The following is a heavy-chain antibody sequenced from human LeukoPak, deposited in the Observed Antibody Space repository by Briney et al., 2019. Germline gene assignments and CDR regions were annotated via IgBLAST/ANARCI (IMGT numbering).Heavy chain of an antibody. J-gene: IGHJ4*02. CDR1: GFTFSGHW. D-gene: IGHD1-14*01. Sequence: GGSLRLSCAASGFTFSGHWMSGVRQAPGKGLEWVANINQGGSDKYYVDSVKGRFTISRDNANDLLYLQMNSLRGEDTAVYYCTRDRSRAEDDWGQGTLVTVSS. V-gene: IGHV3-7*01. CDR2: INQGGSDK. CDR3: TRDRSRAEDD.